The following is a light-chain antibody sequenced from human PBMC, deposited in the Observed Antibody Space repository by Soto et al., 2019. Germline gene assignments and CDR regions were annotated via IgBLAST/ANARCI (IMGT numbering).Light chain of an antibody. J-gene: IGLJ2*01. CDR2: EVS. V-gene: IGLV2-8*01. CDR3: SSYAGSNSVI. CDR1: SSDVGAYNY. Sequence: QSALTQPPSASGSPGQSVTISCTGTSSDVGAYNYVSWYQQHPGKAPKLMISEVSERPAGVPDRFSGSKSGNTASLTVSGLQAEDEAEYYCSSYAGSNSVIFGGGTKVTVL.